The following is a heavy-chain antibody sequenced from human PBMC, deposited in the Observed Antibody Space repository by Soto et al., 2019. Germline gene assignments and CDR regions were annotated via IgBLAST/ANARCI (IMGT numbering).Heavy chain of an antibody. Sequence: GGSLRLSCAASGFTFSHYGMHWVRQAPGKGLEWVAVIWYDGSNKDYADSVKGRFTISRDNSKNTLDLQMKSLRAEDTAVYYCAREKAARTSYYSLDVWGQGTTVTVYS. V-gene: IGHV3-33*01. CDR1: GFTFSHYG. CDR2: IWYDGSNK. D-gene: IGHD6-6*01. CDR3: AREKAARTSYYSLDV. J-gene: IGHJ6*02.